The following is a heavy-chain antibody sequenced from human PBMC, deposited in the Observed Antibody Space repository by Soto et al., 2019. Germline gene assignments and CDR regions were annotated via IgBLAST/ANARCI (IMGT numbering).Heavy chain of an antibody. J-gene: IGHJ3*02. D-gene: IGHD3-9*01. CDR2: INAGNGNT. Sequence: GASVKVSCKASGYTFTSYAMHWVRQAPGQRLEWMGWINAGNGNTKYSQKFQGRVTITRDTSASTAYMELSSLRSEDTAVYYCARPGLRYFDWLLDAFDIWGQGTMVTVSS. CDR1: GYTFTSYA. V-gene: IGHV1-3*01. CDR3: ARPGLRYFDWLLDAFDI.